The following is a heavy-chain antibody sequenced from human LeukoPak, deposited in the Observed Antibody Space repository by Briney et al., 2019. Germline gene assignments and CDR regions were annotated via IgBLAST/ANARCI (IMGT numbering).Heavy chain of an antibody. J-gene: IGHJ4*02. CDR3: ARGLRRPVWGSYRYKKSYYFDY. CDR1: GFTVSSNY. CDR2: IYTSGST. Sequence: GSLRLSCTVFGFTVSSNYMSWIRQPAGKGLEWIGRIYTSGSTNYNPSLKSRVTMSVDTSKNQFSLKLSSVTAADTAVYYCARGLRRPVWGSYRYKKSYYFDYWGQGTLVTVSS. D-gene: IGHD3-16*02. V-gene: IGHV4-4*07.